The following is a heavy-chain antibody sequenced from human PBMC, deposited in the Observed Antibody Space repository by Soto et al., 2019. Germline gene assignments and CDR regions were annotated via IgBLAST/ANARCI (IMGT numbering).Heavy chain of an antibody. V-gene: IGHV3-23*01. CDR2: ISDSRGET. D-gene: IGHD1-26*01. CDR3: AKIGTSSYYAEDY. J-gene: IGHJ4*02. CDR1: GFTFSSSA. Sequence: EVQLLESGGGLVQPGGSLRLSCETSGFTFSSSAMSWVRQSPGKGLEWVSEISDSRGETYYADSVKGRFTISRDNSKNTLYLQMNSLRVEDTAAYYCAKIGTSSYYAEDYWGQGTLVTVSS.